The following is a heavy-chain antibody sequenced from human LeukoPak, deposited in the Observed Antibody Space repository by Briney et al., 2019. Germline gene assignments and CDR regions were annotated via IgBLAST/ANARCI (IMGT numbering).Heavy chain of an antibody. J-gene: IGHJ3*02. CDR3: ATSSPRAFDI. CDR2: IIPIFGTA. CDR1: GGTFSSYA. D-gene: IGHD6-13*01. V-gene: IGHV1-69*05. Sequence: GASVKVSCKASGGTFSSYAISWVRQAPGQGLEWMGGIIPIFGTANYAQKFQGRVTITTDESTSTAYMELSSLRSEDTAVYYCATSSPRAFDIWGQGTMVTVSS.